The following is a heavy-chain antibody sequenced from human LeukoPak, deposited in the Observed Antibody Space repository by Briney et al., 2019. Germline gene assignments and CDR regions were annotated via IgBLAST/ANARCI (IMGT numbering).Heavy chain of an antibody. CDR2: IYSGDST. Sequence: GGSLRLSCAASGFSLSSYAMSWVRQAPGKGLEWVSVIYSGDSTYYADSVKGRFTISRDNSKNTLYLQMNSLRADDTAVYYCARAKLGYYFDYWGQGTLVTVSS. CDR3: ARAKLGYYFDY. V-gene: IGHV3-53*01. CDR1: GFSLSSYA. D-gene: IGHD6-6*01. J-gene: IGHJ4*02.